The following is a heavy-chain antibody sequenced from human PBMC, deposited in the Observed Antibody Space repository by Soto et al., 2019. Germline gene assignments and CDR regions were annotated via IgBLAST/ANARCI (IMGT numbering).Heavy chain of an antibody. CDR3: ARRWGTFDF. CDR2: IYYSGST. V-gene: IGHV4-59*01. D-gene: IGHD7-27*01. CDR1: GGSISSYY. J-gene: IGHJ4*02. Sequence: PSETLSLTCTVSGGSISSYYWSWIRQPPGKGLEWIGYIYYSGSTDYDPSLKSRVTISVDTSKNQFSLKLSSVTAADTAVYYCARRWGTFDFWGQGTLVTVS.